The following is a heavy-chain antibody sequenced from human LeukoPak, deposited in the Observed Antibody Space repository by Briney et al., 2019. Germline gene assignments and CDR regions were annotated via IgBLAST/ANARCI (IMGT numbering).Heavy chain of an antibody. CDR1: GGSISSGGYY. V-gene: IGHV4-31*03. D-gene: IGHD3-10*01. Sequence: PSQTLSLTCTVSGGSISSGGYYWSWIRQHPGKGLEWIGYIYYSGSTYYNPSLKSRVTISVDTSKSQFPLKLSSVTAADTAVYYCAGGGYYYGSGRLSYYYYYMDVWGKGTTVTVSS. J-gene: IGHJ6*03. CDR3: AGGGYYYGSGRLSYYYYYMDV. CDR2: IYYSGST.